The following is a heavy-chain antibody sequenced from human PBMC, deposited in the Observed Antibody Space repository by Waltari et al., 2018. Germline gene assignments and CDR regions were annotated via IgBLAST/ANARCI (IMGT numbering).Heavy chain of an antibody. CDR1: GYIFSNYL. Sequence: ESLRISCRGSGYIFSNYLIIWVRQLPGKGLEWMAKLDPSDSFFQYSPSFQGHVTVSADKSIDTAYRQWTTLRASDNARYFCARRRGAYNQWYFDLWSRGTPVTVSS. CDR3: ARRRGAYNQWYFDL. CDR2: LDPSDSFF. J-gene: IGHJ2*01. V-gene: IGHV5-10-1*01. D-gene: IGHD1-20*01.